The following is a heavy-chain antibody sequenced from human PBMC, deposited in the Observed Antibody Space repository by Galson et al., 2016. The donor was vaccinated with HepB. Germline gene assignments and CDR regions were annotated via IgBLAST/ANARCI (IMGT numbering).Heavy chain of an antibody. J-gene: IGHJ4*02. CDR1: GFTFSSYG. V-gene: IGHV3-30*03. CDR2: ISYDGSNK. Sequence: SLRLSCAASGFTFSSYGMHWVRQAPGKGLEWVAVISYDGSNKYYADSVKGRFTISRDNSRNTVYVQINSLRAEDTAIYYCTMISWSTSSGFGFWGQGTLVTVSS. CDR3: TMISWSTSSGFGF. D-gene: IGHD3-22*01.